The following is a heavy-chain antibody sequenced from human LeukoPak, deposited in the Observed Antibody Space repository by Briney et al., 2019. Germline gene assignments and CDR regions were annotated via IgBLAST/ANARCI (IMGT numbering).Heavy chain of an antibody. CDR3: CIAAAARIDY. CDR2: INSDGSST. Sequence: PGGSLRLSCAASGFTFSSYWMHWVRQAPGKGLVWVSRINSDGSSTSYADSVKGQFTISRDNAKNTLYLQMNSLRAEDTAVYYCCIAAAARIDYWGQGTLVTVSS. V-gene: IGHV3-74*01. CDR1: GFTFSSYW. J-gene: IGHJ4*02. D-gene: IGHD6-13*01.